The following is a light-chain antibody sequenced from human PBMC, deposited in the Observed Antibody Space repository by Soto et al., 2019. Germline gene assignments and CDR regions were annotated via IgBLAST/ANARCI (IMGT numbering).Light chain of an antibody. V-gene: IGLV3-21*02. CDR1: NIGSKS. Sequence: SYELTQPPSVSVAPGQTARITCGGNNIGSKSVQWYQQKPGQAPVLVVYDDSDRPSGIPERFSGSNSGNTATLTISRVEAGDEADYYCQVWDSSSDHRYVFGTGTKLTVL. CDR3: QVWDSSSDHRYV. J-gene: IGLJ1*01. CDR2: DDS.